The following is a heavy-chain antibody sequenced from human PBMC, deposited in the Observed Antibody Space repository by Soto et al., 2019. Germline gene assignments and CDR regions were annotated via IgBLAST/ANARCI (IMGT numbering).Heavy chain of an antibody. D-gene: IGHD3-3*02. Sequence: SETLSLTCTVSGGSISSSSYYWGWIRQPPGKGLERIGIIYYSGSTYYNPSLKSRVTISVDTSKNQFSLKLSSVTAADAAVYYCASPKIAFYNWFDPWGQGTLVTVSS. CDR2: IYYSGST. V-gene: IGHV4-39*01. CDR3: ASPKIAFYNWFDP. J-gene: IGHJ5*02. CDR1: GGSISSSSYY.